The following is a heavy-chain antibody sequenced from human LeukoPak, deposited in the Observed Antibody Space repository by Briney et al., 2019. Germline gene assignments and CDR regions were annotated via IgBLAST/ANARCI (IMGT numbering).Heavy chain of an antibody. D-gene: IGHD2-21*01. CDR1: GFTFSSYW. CDR2: INSDGSST. V-gene: IGHV3-74*01. J-gene: IGHJ3*02. CDR3: ARLGLYYAFDI. Sequence: GGSLRLSCAASGFTFSSYWMHWVRQAPGKGLAWVSRINSDGSSTNYADSVKGRFTISRDNAKNTLYLQMNSLRAEDTAVYYCARLGLYYAFDIWGQGTVVTVSS.